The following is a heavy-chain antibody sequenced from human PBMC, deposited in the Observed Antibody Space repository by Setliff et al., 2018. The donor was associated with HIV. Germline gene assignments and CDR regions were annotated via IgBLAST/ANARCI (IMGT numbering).Heavy chain of an antibody. V-gene: IGHV4-59*08. CDR2: IYYSGST. CDR1: GVSISNYY. D-gene: IGHD3-22*01. CDR3: ATRVYYYDSNKVLREEGFDP. J-gene: IGHJ5*02. Sequence: PSETLSLTCTVSGVSISNYYWSWIRQPPGKGLEWIGSIYYSGSTNYNPSLKSRVTISVDTSKNQFSLKLSSVTAADTAVYFCATRVYYYDSNKVLREEGFDPWGQGTLVTVSS.